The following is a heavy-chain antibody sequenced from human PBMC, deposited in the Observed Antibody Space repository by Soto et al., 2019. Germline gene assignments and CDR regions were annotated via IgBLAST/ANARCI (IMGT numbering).Heavy chain of an antibody. J-gene: IGHJ6*02. CDR2: ISSSSIST. CDR3: AKNGDSSYYYAMDV. Sequence: LRLSCAASGFTFSDYFMSWIRQAPGKGPEWISHISSSSISTNYADSVKGRFTISRDNAKNSLYLEMTSLTAEDTAIYYCAKNGDSSYYYAMDVWGQGTTVTVSS. V-gene: IGHV3-11*06. CDR1: GFTFSDYF. D-gene: IGHD4-17*01.